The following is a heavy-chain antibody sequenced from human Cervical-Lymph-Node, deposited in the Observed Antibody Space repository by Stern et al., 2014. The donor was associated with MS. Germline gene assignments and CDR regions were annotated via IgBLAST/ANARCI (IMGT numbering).Heavy chain of an antibody. J-gene: IGHJ4*02. CDR2: INPNSGGT. CDR3: ARSRLQEYPAPPDY. D-gene: IGHD2/OR15-2a*01. V-gene: IGHV1-2*06. CDR1: GYTFTGYY. Sequence: VQLVEPGAEVKKPGASVKVPCKASGYTFTGYYMHSAPQAPGQGLDWMGRINPNSGGTNYAQKFQGRVTMTRDTSISTAYMELSRLRSDDTAVYYCARSRLQEYPAPPDYWGQGTLVTVSS.